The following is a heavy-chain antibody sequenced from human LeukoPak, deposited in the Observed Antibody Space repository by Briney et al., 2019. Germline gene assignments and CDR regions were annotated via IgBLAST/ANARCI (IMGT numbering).Heavy chain of an antibody. D-gene: IGHD6-13*01. J-gene: IGHJ5*02. CDR1: GYPFTNYG. V-gene: IGHV1-2*02. Sequence: GASVKVSCKTSGYPFTNYGISWVRQAPGQGLEWMGWINPNSGGTNYAQKFQGRVTMTRDTSISTAYMELGRLRSDDTAVYYCARESGDSSSWSGSPKFDPWGQGTLVTVSS. CDR2: INPNSGGT. CDR3: ARESGDSSSWSGSPKFDP.